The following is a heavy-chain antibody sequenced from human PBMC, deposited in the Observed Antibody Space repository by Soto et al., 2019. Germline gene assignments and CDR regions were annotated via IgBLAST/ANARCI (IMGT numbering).Heavy chain of an antibody. CDR1: GGSISSGGYY. CDR3: ARDGKGEYTYGYWFDP. D-gene: IGHD5-18*01. V-gene: IGHV4-31*03. CDR2: IYSSGST. Sequence: QVQLQESGPGLVKPSQTLSLTCTVTGGSISSGGYYWHWIRQHPGKGLEYIGYIYSSGSTYYNPSVESRVTISVDTSKYQFSLELSSVTDADTAVYYCARDGKGEYTYGYWFDPWGQGTLVTVSS. J-gene: IGHJ5*02.